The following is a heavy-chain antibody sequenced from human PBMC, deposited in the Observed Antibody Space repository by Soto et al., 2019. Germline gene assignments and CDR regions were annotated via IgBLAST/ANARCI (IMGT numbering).Heavy chain of an antibody. Sequence: QLQLQESGSGLLEPSQTLSLTCAVSGASISSSGYSWNWIRQAPGRGLEWIGSFLYTGSSSYDPSLKSRVTISADKSKNQFSLQLTSVTAADTAVYHCVRGGGLPDCAGYCPPDYWGQGTLVTVSS. V-gene: IGHV4-30-2*01. D-gene: IGHD2-21*02. CDR3: VRGGGLPDCAGYCPPDY. CDR2: FLYTGSS. CDR1: GASISSSGYS. J-gene: IGHJ4*02.